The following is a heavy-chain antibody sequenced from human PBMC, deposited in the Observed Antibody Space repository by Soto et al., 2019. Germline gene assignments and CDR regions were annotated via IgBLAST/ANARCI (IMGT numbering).Heavy chain of an antibody. CDR1: GFTFTSSA. D-gene: IGHD3-22*01. CDR2: IVVGSGNT. J-gene: IGHJ4*02. Sequence: GASVKVSCKASGFTFTSSAVQWVRQARGQRLEWIGWIVVGSGNTNYAQKFQERVTITRDMSTSTAYMELSSLRSEDTAVYYCAADQFTYDSSGPPFDYWGQGTLVTVSS. V-gene: IGHV1-58*01. CDR3: AADQFTYDSSGPPFDY.